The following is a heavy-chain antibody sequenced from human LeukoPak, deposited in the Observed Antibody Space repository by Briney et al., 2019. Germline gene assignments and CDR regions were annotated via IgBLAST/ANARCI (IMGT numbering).Heavy chain of an antibody. CDR2: IRYDGSNK. Sequence: PGGSLRLSCAASGFTFSSYGMHWVRQAPGKGLEWVAFIRYDGSNKYYADSVKGRFTISRDNSKNTLYLQMNSLRAEDTAVYYCAKDRRYYDSSGYSIDYWGQGTLVTVSS. V-gene: IGHV3-30*02. CDR1: GFTFSSYG. CDR3: AKDRRYYDSSGYSIDY. D-gene: IGHD3-22*01. J-gene: IGHJ4*02.